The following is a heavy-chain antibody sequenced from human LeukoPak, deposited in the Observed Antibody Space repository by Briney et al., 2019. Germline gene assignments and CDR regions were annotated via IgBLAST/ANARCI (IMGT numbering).Heavy chain of an antibody. V-gene: IGHV3-30-3*01. D-gene: IGHD3-10*01. CDR3: ARAPQATRGSFGNYHMDV. CDR1: GFIFRNYA. Sequence: GGSLRLSCAPSGFIFRNYAMHSVRQAPGKGLGWVAAISYDGSIKDYADSVKCRFTISRDNSQNILNLQMTSLRGEDTGVYFCARAPQATRGSFGNYHMDVWGQGTTVTVS. CDR2: ISYDGSIK. J-gene: IGHJ6*02.